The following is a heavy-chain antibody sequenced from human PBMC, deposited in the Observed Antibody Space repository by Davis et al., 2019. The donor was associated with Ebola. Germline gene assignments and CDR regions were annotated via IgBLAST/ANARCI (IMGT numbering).Heavy chain of an antibody. Sequence: SVKVSCKASGGTFNNYAISWVRQAPGQGLEWMGGIIPIFGTANYAQKFQGRVTITADESTSTAYMELSSLRSEDTAVYFCARGRYSYGPRYWYFDLWGRGTLVTVSS. CDR1: GGTFNNYA. CDR2: IIPIFGTA. CDR3: ARGRYSYGPRYWYFDL. J-gene: IGHJ2*01. V-gene: IGHV1-69*13. D-gene: IGHD5-18*01.